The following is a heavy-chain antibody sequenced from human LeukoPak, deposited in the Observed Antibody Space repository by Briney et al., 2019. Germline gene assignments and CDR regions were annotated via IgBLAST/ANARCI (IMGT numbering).Heavy chain of an antibody. CDR1: GFTFSDFW. V-gene: IGHV3-74*01. J-gene: IGHJ3*01. CDR3: ARDTHIVVVPAASGL. Sequence: GGSLRLSCAASGFTFSDFWMHWVRQAPGKGLVWVSRINSGGTVTNYADSVKGRLTISRDNAKNSLYLQMNSLRAEDTAVYYCARDTHIVVVPAASGLWGQGTMVTVSS. D-gene: IGHD2-2*01. CDR2: INSGGTVT.